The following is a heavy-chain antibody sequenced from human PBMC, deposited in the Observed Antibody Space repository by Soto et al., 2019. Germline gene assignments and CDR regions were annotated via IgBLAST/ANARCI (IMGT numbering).Heavy chain of an antibody. D-gene: IGHD3-3*01. Sequence: ASEKVSCKASGYTFNSYGVSWVRQAPGQGLEWMGWISAYNGNTKYSQNLQGRVTMTIDTTTSSAYLEVRSLRSDDTAIYYCARYFWSGQLPFYFDQWGQGTLVTVSS. J-gene: IGHJ4*02. CDR2: ISAYNGNT. CDR1: GYTFNSYG. V-gene: IGHV1-18*01. CDR3: ARYFWSGQLPFYFDQ.